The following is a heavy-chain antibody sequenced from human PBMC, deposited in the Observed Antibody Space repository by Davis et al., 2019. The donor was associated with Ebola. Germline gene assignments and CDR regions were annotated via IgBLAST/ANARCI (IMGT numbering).Heavy chain of an antibody. V-gene: IGHV4-61*09. CDR2: MYTSGST. J-gene: IGHJ3*02. CDR3: ARDSDAFDI. CDR1: GGSISSGSYY. Sequence: LRLSCTVSGGSISSGSYYWSWIRQPAGKGLEWIGHMYTSGSTNYNTSLKSRVTISVDTSMNQFSLKLTSVTAADTAVYYCARDSDAFDIWGQGTMVTVSS.